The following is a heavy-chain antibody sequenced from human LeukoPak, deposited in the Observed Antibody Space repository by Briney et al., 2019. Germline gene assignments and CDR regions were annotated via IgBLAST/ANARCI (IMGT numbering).Heavy chain of an antibody. J-gene: IGHJ4*02. CDR3: AKDGQVGATTFLDY. D-gene: IGHD1-26*01. CDR2: ISYDGSNK. V-gene: IGHV3-30*18. Sequence: GGSLRLSYAASGFTFRGYGMHGVRQAPGKGLEGVAVISYDGSNKYYADSVKGRFTISRDTSKNTLFLQMDSLRAEDTAVYYCAKDGQVGATTFLDYWGQGTLVTVSS. CDR1: GFTFRGYG.